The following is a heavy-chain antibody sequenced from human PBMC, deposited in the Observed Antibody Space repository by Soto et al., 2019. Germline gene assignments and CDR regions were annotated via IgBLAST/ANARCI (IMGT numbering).Heavy chain of an antibody. Sequence: EVQLLESGGGMVEPRGSLKLSCAASGFSFGTYVMNWVRQAPGKGLEWVSGISGSGGRVYSADSVKGRFTISRDNSRNTLYLQMNSLRAEDTAIYYCAMTRLYDTGRNDYHRDALDIWGQGAQVTVSS. V-gene: IGHV3-23*01. CDR3: AMTRLYDTGRNDYHRDALDI. CDR1: GFSFGTYV. D-gene: IGHD3-22*01. J-gene: IGHJ3*02. CDR2: ISGSGGRV.